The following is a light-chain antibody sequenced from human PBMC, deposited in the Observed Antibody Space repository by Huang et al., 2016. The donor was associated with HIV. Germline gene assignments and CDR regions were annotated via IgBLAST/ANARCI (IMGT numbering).Light chain of an antibody. J-gene: IGKJ4*01. CDR1: QSISSY. V-gene: IGKV3-11*01. CDR3: QQRSNWPLT. Sequence: EIVLTQSPATLSLSPGESATLSCRASQSISSYLGWYQQKPGQAPRLLIDDASNRATGIPARFSGSGSGTDFTLTINSLEPEDFAVYYCQQRSNWPLTFGGGTKVEIK. CDR2: DAS.